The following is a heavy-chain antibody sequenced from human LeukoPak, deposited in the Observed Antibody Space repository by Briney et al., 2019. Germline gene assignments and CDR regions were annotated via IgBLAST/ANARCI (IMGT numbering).Heavy chain of an antibody. CDR3: ARDKKSGESSEIDY. V-gene: IGHV3-74*03. Sequence: GSLRLSCAASGFTFSNYWVHWVRQTPGKGLVWVSRINRDGSTTKYADSVKGRFTVSRDNAKNTLNLQMNSLRAEDTAVYYCARDKKSGESSEIDYWGQGTLVTVSS. CDR1: GFTFSNYW. CDR2: INRDGSTT. J-gene: IGHJ4*02. D-gene: IGHD3-10*01.